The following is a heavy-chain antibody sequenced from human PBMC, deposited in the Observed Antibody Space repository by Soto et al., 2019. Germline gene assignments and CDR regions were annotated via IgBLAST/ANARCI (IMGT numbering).Heavy chain of an antibody. V-gene: IGHV3-11*03. Sequence: LSLTCTVSGDSISSGDYYMSWIRQAPGKGLEWVSYISKDSSFSIYADSVKGRFTISRDNAQNSVYLQMNSLRAEDTAIYYCGKGRSYYYYYGVDVWGQGTTVTVSS. J-gene: IGHJ6*02. CDR3: GKGRSYYYYYGVDV. D-gene: IGHD1-26*01. CDR1: GDSISSGDYY. CDR2: ISKDSSFS.